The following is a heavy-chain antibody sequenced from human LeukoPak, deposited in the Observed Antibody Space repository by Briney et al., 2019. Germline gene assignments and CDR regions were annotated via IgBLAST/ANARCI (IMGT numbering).Heavy chain of an antibody. CDR3: ATEGPGSHPDY. J-gene: IGHJ4*02. D-gene: IGHD3-10*01. CDR1: GFTFSNYE. CDR2: VSSSGSSI. V-gene: IGHV3-48*03. Sequence: QSGGSLRLSCAASGFTFSNYEMNWVRRAPGKGLEWVSYVSSSGSSIYYADSVKGRFTVSRDNAKNSLFLQMNSLRAEDTAIYYCATEGPGSHPDYWGQGTLVTVSS.